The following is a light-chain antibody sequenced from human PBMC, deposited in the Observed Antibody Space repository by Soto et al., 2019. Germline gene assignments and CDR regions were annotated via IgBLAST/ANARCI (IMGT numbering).Light chain of an antibody. CDR3: SSHTSGSTRG. V-gene: IGLV2-14*01. CDR1: FSEVGGYDY. Sequence: QSVLTQPASVSGSPGQSIAISCTGTFSEVGGYDYVSWYQQHPDKAHKLMIYEVTKRPSGVSNRFSGSKSGNTASLTISGLQPEDEADYYCSSHTSGSTRGFGSGTKVTVL. J-gene: IGLJ1*01. CDR2: EVT.